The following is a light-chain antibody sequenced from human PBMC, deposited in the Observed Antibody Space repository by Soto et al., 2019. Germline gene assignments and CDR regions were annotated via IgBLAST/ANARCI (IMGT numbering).Light chain of an antibody. Sequence: EIVMTQSPATLSVSPGERATLSCRASQSVTSNLAWYQQKPGQVPRLLIYGASSRATGIPDRFSGSGSGTDFTLTISRLEPEDFAVYYCQQYGSSPLTFGGGTKVDIK. CDR1: QSVTSN. J-gene: IGKJ4*01. CDR2: GAS. V-gene: IGKV3-20*01. CDR3: QQYGSSPLT.